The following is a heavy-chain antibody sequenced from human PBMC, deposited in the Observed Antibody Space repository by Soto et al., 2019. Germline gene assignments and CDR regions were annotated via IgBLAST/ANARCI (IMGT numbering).Heavy chain of an antibody. J-gene: IGHJ4*02. Sequence: EVQLLESGGGLVQPGGSLRLSCAASGFTFSSYAMSWVRQAPGKGLEWVSSISDSGGSSYYGHSVKGRFSISRDNSKNTLYLQMNNLRAGDTAVYFCARAADASGFWSGYLYWGQGTVVSVSS. D-gene: IGHD3-3*01. CDR1: GFTFSSYA. CDR3: ARAADASGFWSGYLY. V-gene: IGHV3-23*02. CDR2: ISDSGGSS.